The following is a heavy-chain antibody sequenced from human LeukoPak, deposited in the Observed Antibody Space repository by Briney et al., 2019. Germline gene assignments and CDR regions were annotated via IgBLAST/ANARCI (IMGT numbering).Heavy chain of an antibody. CDR1: GFTVSTNY. J-gene: IGHJ4*02. D-gene: IGHD1-26*01. Sequence: GGSLRLSCAASGFTVSTNYMSWVRQAPGKGLEWVSLIYSGGLTYYADSVKGRFTISRDNSKNTLYLQMNSLRAEDTAVHYCARAQYSGRYWGDFDNWGQVTLVTVSS. CDR3: ARAQYSGRYWGDFDN. CDR2: IYSGGLT. V-gene: IGHV3-53*01.